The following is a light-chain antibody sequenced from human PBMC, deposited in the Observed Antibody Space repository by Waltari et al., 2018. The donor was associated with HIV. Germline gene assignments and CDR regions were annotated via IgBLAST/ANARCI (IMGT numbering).Light chain of an antibody. V-gene: IGKV1-33*01. J-gene: IGKJ1*01. Sequence: DVQMTQSPPSLSASVGDRVTITCQASQDINIYLKWYQQKPGKAPKFLIYDASNLETGVPSRFSGSKSVTNFTFTINNLQPEDIATYYCQKYNSAPHAFGQGTKVEIK. CDR3: QKYNSAPHA. CDR1: QDINIY. CDR2: DAS.